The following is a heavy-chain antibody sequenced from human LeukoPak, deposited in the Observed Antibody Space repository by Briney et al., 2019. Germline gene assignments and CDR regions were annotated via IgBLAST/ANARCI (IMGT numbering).Heavy chain of an antibody. V-gene: IGHV4-59*01. Sequence: SETLSLTCTASGGSISSYYWSWIRQPPGKGLEWIGYIYYSGSTNYNPSLKSRVTISVDTSKNQFSLKLSSVTAADTAVYYCARDSGYSYGDFDYWGQGTLVTVSS. CDR1: GGSISSYY. D-gene: IGHD5-18*01. J-gene: IGHJ4*02. CDR2: IYYSGST. CDR3: ARDSGYSYGDFDY.